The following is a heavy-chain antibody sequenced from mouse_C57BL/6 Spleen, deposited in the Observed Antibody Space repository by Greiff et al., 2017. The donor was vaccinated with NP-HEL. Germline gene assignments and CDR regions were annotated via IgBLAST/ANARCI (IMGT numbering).Heavy chain of an antibody. J-gene: IGHJ4*01. Sequence: QVQLKQSGPGLVQPSQSLSITCTVSGFSLTSYGVHWVRQSPGKGLEWLGVIWSGGSTDYNAAFISRLSISKDNSKSQVFFKMNSLQADDTAIYYCARGGYGNLYAMDYWGQGTSVTVSS. D-gene: IGHD2-10*02. CDR1: GFSLTSYG. CDR2: IWSGGST. V-gene: IGHV2-2*01. CDR3: ARGGYGNLYAMDY.